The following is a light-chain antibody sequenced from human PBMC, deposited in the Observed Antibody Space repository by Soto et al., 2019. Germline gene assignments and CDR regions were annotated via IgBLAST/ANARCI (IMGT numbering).Light chain of an antibody. V-gene: IGKV3-15*01. J-gene: IGKJ1*01. Sequence: EIVMTQSPATLSVSPGERATLSCRASQSVSSNLAWYQQKPGQAPRLLIYGASTRATGIPARFSGSGSGTEFTLTISSLQSEDSALYYCQHCNNWPPGRTFGQGTKVDIK. CDR1: QSVSSN. CDR3: QHCNNWPPGRT. CDR2: GAS.